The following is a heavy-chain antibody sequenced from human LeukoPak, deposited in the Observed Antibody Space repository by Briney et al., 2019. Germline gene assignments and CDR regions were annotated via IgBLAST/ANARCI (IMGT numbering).Heavy chain of an antibody. D-gene: IGHD1-26*01. CDR2: IYHSGST. Sequence: PSETLSLTCTVSGYSISSGYYWGWIRQPPGKGLEWIGSIYHSGSTYYNPSLKSRVTISVDTSKNQFSLKLSSVTAADTAVYYCARELVGATSAFDIWGQGTMVTVSS. J-gene: IGHJ3*02. CDR3: ARELVGATSAFDI. V-gene: IGHV4-38-2*02. CDR1: GYSISSGYY.